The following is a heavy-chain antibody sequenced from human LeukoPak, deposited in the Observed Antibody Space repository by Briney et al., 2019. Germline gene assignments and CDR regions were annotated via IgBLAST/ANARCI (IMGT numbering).Heavy chain of an antibody. CDR1: GGSFGSSRNYY. J-gene: IGHJ4*02. V-gene: IGHV4-34*01. CDR3: ARQAWTLYYFDF. Sequence: PSETLSLTCAVYGGSFGSSRNYYWSWIRQPPGKGLEWIGEINHSGKTNYSPSLKSRLTVSLDTSKNQFYLKLSSVTAADTAVYYCARQAWTLYYFDFWGQGNLVSVSS. D-gene: IGHD3/OR15-3a*01. CDR2: INHSGKT.